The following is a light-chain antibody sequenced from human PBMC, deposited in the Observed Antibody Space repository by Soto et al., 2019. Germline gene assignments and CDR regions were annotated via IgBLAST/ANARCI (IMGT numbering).Light chain of an antibody. J-gene: IGLJ1*01. Sequence: QSVLTQPRSVAGSPGQSVTISCTGSNSDVGAYDYVSWYQLCPGKAPKLLIYDVTQRPSGVPGRFSGSKSDNTASLTISDLQAEDEGEYFCFSFTTTSTHVFGTGTKVTVL. CDR2: DVT. V-gene: IGLV2-11*01. CDR3: FSFTTTSTHV. CDR1: NSDVGAYDY.